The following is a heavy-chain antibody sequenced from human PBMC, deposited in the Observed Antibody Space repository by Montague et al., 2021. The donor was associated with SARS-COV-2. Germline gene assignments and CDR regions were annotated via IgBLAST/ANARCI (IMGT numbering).Heavy chain of an antibody. CDR1: GRSFSGYY. Sequence: SETLSLTCAVYGRSFSGYYWSWFRQPPGKGLEWIGYISDSGSTNYNPSLTSRITMSVDASKNQFSLKVNSVTAAGTAVYYCARHYSATLPAVYWGQGTLVTVSS. J-gene: IGHJ4*02. CDR3: ARHYSATLPAVY. D-gene: IGHD2-15*01. CDR2: ISDSGST. V-gene: IGHV4-59*08.